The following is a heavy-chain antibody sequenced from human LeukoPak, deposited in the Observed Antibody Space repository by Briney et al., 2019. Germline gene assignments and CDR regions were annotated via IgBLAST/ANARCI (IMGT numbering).Heavy chain of an antibody. V-gene: IGHV1-69*13. CDR1: GGTFSSYA. Sequence: ASVKVSCKASGGTFSSYAISWVRQAPGQGLEWMGGIIPIFGTANYAQKFQGRVTITADESTSTAYMELSSLRSEDTAVYYCARAYGGLRVRGVMGRYYYYYMDVWGKGTTVTISS. CDR2: IIPIFGTA. D-gene: IGHD3-10*01. J-gene: IGHJ6*03. CDR3: ARAYGGLRVRGVMGRYYYYYMDV.